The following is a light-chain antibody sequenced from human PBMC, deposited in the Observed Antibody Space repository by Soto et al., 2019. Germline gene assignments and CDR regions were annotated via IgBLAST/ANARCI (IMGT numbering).Light chain of an antibody. V-gene: IGLV1-51*01. CDR3: GSWDSRLSAYV. CDR2: DDN. J-gene: IGLJ1*01. Sequence: QSVMTQPPSVSAAPGQKCTISCSGSSSNIGGNSVSWYQQLPWTAPKLLIYDDNKRPSGIPDRFSGSKSGTSATLGITGFQTGDEADYYCGSWDSRLSAYVFGTGTKVTVL. CDR1: SSNIGGNS.